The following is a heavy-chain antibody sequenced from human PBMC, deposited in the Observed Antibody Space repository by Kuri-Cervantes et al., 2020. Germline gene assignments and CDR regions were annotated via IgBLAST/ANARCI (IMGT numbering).Heavy chain of an antibody. CDR3: ARGYYGYYGMDV. CDR1: GGSISSGGYS. J-gene: IGHJ6*02. Sequence: SCAVSGGSISSGGYSWRWIRQPPGKGLEWIGYIYHSGSTYYNPSLKSRVTISVDTSKNQFSLKLGSVTAADTAVYYCARGYYGYYGMDVWGQGTTVTVSS. CDR2: IYHSGST. V-gene: IGHV4-30-2*05. D-gene: IGHD4-17*01.